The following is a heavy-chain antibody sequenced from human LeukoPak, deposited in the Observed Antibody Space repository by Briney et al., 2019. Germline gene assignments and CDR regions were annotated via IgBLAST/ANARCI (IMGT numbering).Heavy chain of an antibody. J-gene: IGHJ6*02. D-gene: IGHD6-13*01. CDR2: ISNDGRNK. V-gene: IGHV3-30*18. Sequence: PGGSLRLSCAATGFTFSTYGMHWVRQAPGKGLEWVAVISNDGRNKHYAGAVKGHFTISRDNSRNTLYLQMNNLRAEDTAVYYCAKDSRGGPDYLAAAGYYYGMDVWGQGTAVTVSS. CDR1: GFTFSTYG. CDR3: AKDSRGGPDYLAAAGYYYGMDV.